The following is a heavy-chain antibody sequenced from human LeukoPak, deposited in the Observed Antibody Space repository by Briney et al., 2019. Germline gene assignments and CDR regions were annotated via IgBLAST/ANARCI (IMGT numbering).Heavy chain of an antibody. J-gene: IGHJ6*03. CDR1: GGSICSYY. Sequence: SETLSLTCTVSGGSICSYYWSWIRQPAGKGLEWIGRIYTSGSTNYNPSLKSRVTMSVDTSKNQFSLKLSSVTAADTAVYYCARVYYYGSGSYRDYCYYMDVWGKGTTVTVSS. V-gene: IGHV4-4*07. CDR3: ARVYYYGSGSYRDYCYYMDV. CDR2: IYTSGST. D-gene: IGHD3-10*01.